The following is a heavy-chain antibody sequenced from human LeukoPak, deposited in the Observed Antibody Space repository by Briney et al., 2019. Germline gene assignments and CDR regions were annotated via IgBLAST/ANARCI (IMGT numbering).Heavy chain of an antibody. CDR1: GFTFSSYW. Sequence: GGSLRLSCAASGFTFSSYWMSWVRQAPGKGLEWVANIKQDGSEKYYVDSVKGRFTISRDNAKNSLYLQMNSLRAGDTAVYYWARDRNIRRYYGPGSYYHWGKGTLVTVSS. J-gene: IGHJ5*02. D-gene: IGHD3-10*01. CDR2: IKQDGSEK. CDR3: ARDRNIRRYYGPGSYYH. V-gene: IGHV3-7*01.